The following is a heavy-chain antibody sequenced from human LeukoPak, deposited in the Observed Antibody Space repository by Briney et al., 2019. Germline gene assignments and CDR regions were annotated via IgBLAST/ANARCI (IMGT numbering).Heavy chain of an antibody. CDR1: GGSISSSSYY. J-gene: IGHJ4*02. V-gene: IGHV4-39*07. CDR3: ARALDTGMAR. CDR2: IYYSGST. Sequence: SETLSLTCTVSGGSISSSSYYWGWIRQPPGKGLEWIGSIYYSGSTYYNPSLKSRVTISVDTSKNQFSLKLSSVTAADTAVYYCARALDTGMARWGQGTLVTVSS. D-gene: IGHD5-18*01.